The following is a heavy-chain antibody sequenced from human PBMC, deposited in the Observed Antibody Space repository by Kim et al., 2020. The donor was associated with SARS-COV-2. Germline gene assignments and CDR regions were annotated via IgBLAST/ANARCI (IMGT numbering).Heavy chain of an antibody. D-gene: IGHD2-15*01. J-gene: IGHJ4*02. CDR3: ARPSGAEVVVNGILGY. CDR1: GFTFSSYA. V-gene: IGHV3-30*04. Sequence: GGSLRLSCAASGFTFSSYAMHWVRQAPGKGLEWVAVISYDGSNKYYADSVKGRFTISRDNSKNTLYLQMNSLRAEDTAVYYCARPSGAEVVVNGILGYWGQGTLVTVSS. CDR2: ISYDGSNK.